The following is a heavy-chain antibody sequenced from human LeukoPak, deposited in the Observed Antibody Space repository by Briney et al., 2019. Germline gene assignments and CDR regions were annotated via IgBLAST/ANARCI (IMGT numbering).Heavy chain of an antibody. CDR3: AKDGVVVTAILAY. CDR1: GFTFSSYA. CDR2: ISGSGGST. D-gene: IGHD2-21*02. V-gene: IGHV3-23*01. Sequence: GGSLRLSCAASGFTFSSYAMSWVRQAPGKGLEWVSAISGSGGSTYYADSVKGRFAISRDNSRNTLYLQMNSLRAEDTAVYYCAKDGVVVTAILAYWGQGTLVTVSS. J-gene: IGHJ4*02.